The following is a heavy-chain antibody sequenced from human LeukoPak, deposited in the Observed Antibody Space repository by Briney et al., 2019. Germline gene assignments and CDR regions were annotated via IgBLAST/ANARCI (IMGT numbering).Heavy chain of an antibody. Sequence: PGGSLRLSCAASGFTFSSYEMNWVRQAPGKGLEWVSYISSSGSTIYYADSVKGRFTISRDNAKNSLYLQMNSLRAEDTAVYYCARGNTAAIGDYWGQGTLVTVSS. CDR2: ISSSGSTI. J-gene: IGHJ4*02. V-gene: IGHV3-48*03. CDR1: GFTFSSYE. CDR3: ARGNTAAIGDY. D-gene: IGHD2-2*01.